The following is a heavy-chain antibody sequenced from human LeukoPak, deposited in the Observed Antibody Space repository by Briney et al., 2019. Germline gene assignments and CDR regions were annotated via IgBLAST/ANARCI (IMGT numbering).Heavy chain of an antibody. D-gene: IGHD2-8*02. CDR2: ITGSGATT. CDR1: GFTFSSYA. CDR3: AQEVGYCAGATCFFTY. Sequence: GGSLRLSCAASGFTFSSYAMSWVRQAPGRGLEWVSFITGSGATTYHADSVKGRFTVSRDNSKNTLFLQMNSLRAEDTAIYYCAQEVGYCAGATCFFTYWGQGTLVTVSS. J-gene: IGHJ1*01. V-gene: IGHV3-23*01.